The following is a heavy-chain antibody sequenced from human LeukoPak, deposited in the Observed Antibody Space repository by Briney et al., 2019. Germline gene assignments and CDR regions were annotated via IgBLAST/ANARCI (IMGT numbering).Heavy chain of an antibody. D-gene: IGHD3-22*01. Sequence: PGGSLRLSCAASGFTFSTYEMNWVRQAPGKGLEWVSYISSSGSIIYYADSVKGRFTISRDNAKNSLYLQMNSLRAEGTAVYYCARVHSSGYYLTDCWGQGTLVTVSS. V-gene: IGHV3-48*03. J-gene: IGHJ4*02. CDR1: GFTFSTYE. CDR3: ARVHSSGYYLTDC. CDR2: ISSSGSII.